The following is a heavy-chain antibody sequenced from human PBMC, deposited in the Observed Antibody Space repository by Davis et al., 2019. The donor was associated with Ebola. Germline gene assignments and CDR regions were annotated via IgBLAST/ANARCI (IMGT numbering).Heavy chain of an antibody. CDR3: ARTDSGSYYFDY. Sequence: ASVKVSCKASGFTLTNYAIHWVRQAPGQRLEWMGWVHGGNGNTKYSQRFQGRVTISTDTSASTAYMELSSLRSEDTAVYYCARTDSGSYYFDYWGQGTLVTVSS. V-gene: IGHV1-3*01. D-gene: IGHD1-26*01. CDR1: GFTLTNYA. CDR2: VHGGNGNT. J-gene: IGHJ4*02.